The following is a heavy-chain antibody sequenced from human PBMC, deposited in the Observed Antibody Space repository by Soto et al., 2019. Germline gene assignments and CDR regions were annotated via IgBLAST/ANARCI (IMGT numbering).Heavy chain of an antibody. J-gene: IGHJ6*02. V-gene: IGHV4-34*01. CDR1: GGSFSGYY. Sequence: SVTLSLTCAVYGGSFSGYYWSLIRQPPGKGLEWIGEINHSGSTNYNPSLKSRVTISVDSSKNQFSLNLSSVIAADTAVYYCARGPSYYFGSGSPYPYYSYGMDVWGQGTTVTSP. D-gene: IGHD3-10*01. CDR3: ARGPSYYFGSGSPYPYYSYGMDV. CDR2: INHSGST.